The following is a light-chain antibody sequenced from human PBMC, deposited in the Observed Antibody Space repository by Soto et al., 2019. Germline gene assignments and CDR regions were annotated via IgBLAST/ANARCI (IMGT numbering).Light chain of an antibody. V-gene: IGLV2-11*01. CDR2: DVS. Sequence: QSALTQPRSVSGSPGQSVTISCTGTSSDVGGYDYVSWYQQHPGKAPKLIIYDVSERPSGVPDRFSGSKSGNTASLTISGLQAEDEADYYCCSYAGTYNLLYVFGTGTKLTVL. J-gene: IGLJ1*01. CDR1: SSDVGGYDY. CDR3: CSYAGTYNLLYV.